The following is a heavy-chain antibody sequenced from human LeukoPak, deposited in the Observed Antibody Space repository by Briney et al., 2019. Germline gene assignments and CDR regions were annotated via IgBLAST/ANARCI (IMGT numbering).Heavy chain of an antibody. J-gene: IGHJ3*02. Sequence: PSQTLSLTCTVSGGSISSGGSIGSFYWSWIRQPAGKGLEWIGRIDAGGSTNYNPSLRGRVTISVGTSKNQFSLKLSSVTAADTAVYYCARRSKWREPREAFDIWGQGTMVTVSS. CDR1: GGSISSGGSIGSFY. D-gene: IGHD1-26*01. CDR2: IDAGGST. CDR3: ARRSKWREPREAFDI. V-gene: IGHV4-61*02.